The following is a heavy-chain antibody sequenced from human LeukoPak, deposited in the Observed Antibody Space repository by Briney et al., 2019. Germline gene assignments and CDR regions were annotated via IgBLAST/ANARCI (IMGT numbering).Heavy chain of an antibody. D-gene: IGHD2-15*01. Sequence: GGSLRLSCAAAGFTFSSFAMNWVRQAPGKGLEWVSTITGSGSTTFYADSVKGRFTISRDNSKKTLFLQMNSLRAEDTAVYFCAKQIVVVTAGMNYFDNWGQGTLVTVPS. V-gene: IGHV3-23*01. CDR2: ITGSGSTT. CDR1: GFTFSSFA. J-gene: IGHJ4*02. CDR3: AKQIVVVTAGMNYFDN.